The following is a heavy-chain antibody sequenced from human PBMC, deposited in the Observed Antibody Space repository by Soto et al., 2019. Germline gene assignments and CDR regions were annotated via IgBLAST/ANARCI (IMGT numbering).Heavy chain of an antibody. D-gene: IGHD1-20*01. CDR3: ARKVGITGSRHAFDI. V-gene: IGHV1-69*13. Sequence: SVKVSCKASGGTFSSYAISWVRQAPGQGLEWMGGIIPIFGTANYAQKFQGRVTITADESTSTAYMELSSLRSEDTAVYCCARKVGITGSRHAFDIWGQGTMVTVSS. CDR1: GGTFSSYA. CDR2: IIPIFGTA. J-gene: IGHJ3*02.